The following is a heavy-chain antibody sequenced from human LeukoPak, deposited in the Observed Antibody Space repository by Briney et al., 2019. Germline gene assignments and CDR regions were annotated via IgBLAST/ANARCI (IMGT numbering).Heavy chain of an antibody. D-gene: IGHD5-18*01. Sequence: ASVKVSCKASGYTFSDYYMHWVRQAPGQGLEWMGWINPNSGGTNYAQKFQGRVTMTRDTSITTAYMELRRLRSDDTAVFYCARGPFRNVDTDMIASRFDPWGQGTLVTVPS. V-gene: IGHV1-2*02. CDR3: ARGPFRNVDTDMIASRFDP. J-gene: IGHJ5*02. CDR1: GYTFSDYY. CDR2: INPNSGGT.